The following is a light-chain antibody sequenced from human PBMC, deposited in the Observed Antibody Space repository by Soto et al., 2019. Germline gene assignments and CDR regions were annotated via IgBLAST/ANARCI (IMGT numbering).Light chain of an antibody. J-gene: IGKJ5*01. CDR3: QQSYTTPIT. CDR2: DAS. V-gene: IGKV1-39*01. CDR1: QNIDNF. Sequence: DIQMTQSPSSLSASVGDRVTITCRASQNIDNFLNWYNQKPGKAPKLLIYDASNLQAGAPSRFSGSRSGTDFTLTISSLQPEDFATYYCQQSYTTPITFGQGTRLDIK.